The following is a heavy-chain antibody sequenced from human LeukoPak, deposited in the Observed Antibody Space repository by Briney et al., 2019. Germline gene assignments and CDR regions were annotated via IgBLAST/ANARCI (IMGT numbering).Heavy chain of an antibody. CDR2: IYYSGST. CDR1: GGSISSYY. J-gene: IGHJ4*02. Sequence: SETLSLTCTVSGGSISSYYWSLIRQPPGKGLEWIGYIYYSGSTKYNPSLNSRVTISVDTSKNQFSLKLSSVTAADTAVYYCARVFGPYYFDYWGQGTLVTVSS. V-gene: IGHV4-59*08. CDR3: ARVFGPYYFDY. D-gene: IGHD3-16*01.